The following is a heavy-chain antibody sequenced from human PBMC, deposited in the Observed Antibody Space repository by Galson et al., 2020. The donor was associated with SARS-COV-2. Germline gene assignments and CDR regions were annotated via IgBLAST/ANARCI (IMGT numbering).Heavy chain of an antibody. CDR2: IFYSGTT. V-gene: IGHV4-39*01. CDR3: ARLASRIGEVPSHFDY. J-gene: IGHJ4*02. Sequence: ASETLSLTCTVSGGSIRSSSYYWGWIRQPPGKGLEWIGSIFYSGTTYYNPSLRSRVTIFVDTSKNQFSLRLSSVTAADTAVYYCARLASRIGEVPSHFDYWGQGTLVTVSS. CDR1: GGSIRSSSYY. D-gene: IGHD3-10*01.